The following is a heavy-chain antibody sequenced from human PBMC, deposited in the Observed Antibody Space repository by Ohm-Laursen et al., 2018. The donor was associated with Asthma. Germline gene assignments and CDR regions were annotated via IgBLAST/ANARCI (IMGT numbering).Heavy chain of an antibody. J-gene: IGHJ4*02. D-gene: IGHD3-22*01. CDR1: GDSINSGNNY. V-gene: IGHV4-31*03. Sequence: TLSLTCTVSGDSINSGNNYWSWIRQHPGKGLEWIGYIYYSGLTYSNPSLRSRVIILVDTSKNQFSLNLTSVTAADTAVYYCARGAFYYESTGYYFFDHWGQGALVTVSS. CDR3: ARGAFYYESTGYYFFDH. CDR2: IYYSGLT.